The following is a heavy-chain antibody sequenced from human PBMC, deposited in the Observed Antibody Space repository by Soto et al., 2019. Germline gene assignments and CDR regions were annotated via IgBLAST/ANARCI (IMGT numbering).Heavy chain of an antibody. D-gene: IGHD6-13*01. CDR3: ARRPIVAADYYYMDV. CDR1: GVSISSYY. J-gene: IGHJ6*03. CDR2: VFYTGST. Sequence: QVQLQESGPGLVKPSETLSLTCSVSGVSISSYYWSWIRHPPGKGLEWIGNVFYTGSTSYNPFLESRVTLSLDTSKNQLSLTLDSVTAADTAVYYCARRPIVAADYYYMDVWGKGTTVIVSS. V-gene: IGHV4-59*08.